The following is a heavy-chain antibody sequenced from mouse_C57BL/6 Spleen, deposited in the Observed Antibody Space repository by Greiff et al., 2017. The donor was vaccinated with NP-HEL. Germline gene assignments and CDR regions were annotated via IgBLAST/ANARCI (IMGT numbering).Heavy chain of an antibody. V-gene: IGHV1-61*01. CDR2: IYPSDSET. CDR3: ARTGGDQYDGSSYYWYFDD. Sequence: VQLQQPGAELVRPGSSVKLSCKASGYTFTSYWMDWVKQRPGQGLEWIGNIYPSDSETHYNQKFKDKATLTVDKSSSTAYMQLSSLTSEDSAVYYCARTGGDQYDGSSYYWYFDDWGTGTTVTVSS. J-gene: IGHJ1*03. D-gene: IGHD1-1*01. CDR1: GYTFTSYW.